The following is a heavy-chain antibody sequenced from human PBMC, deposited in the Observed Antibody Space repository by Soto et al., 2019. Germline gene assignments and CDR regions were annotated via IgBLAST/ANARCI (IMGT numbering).Heavy chain of an antibody. CDR2: ISFTGDSR. V-gene: IGHV3-23*01. D-gene: IGHD2-2*01. CDR3: AKKSCSSPGCPYGMDV. Sequence: PGGSLRLSCAASGFNFNAYVMNWVRQAPGKGLEWVSIISFTGDSRYYADSVKDRFTISRDNSQNTLCLRMNSLRAEDTAVYYCAKKSCSSPGCPYGMDVWGQGTTVTVSS. J-gene: IGHJ6*02. CDR1: GFNFNAYV.